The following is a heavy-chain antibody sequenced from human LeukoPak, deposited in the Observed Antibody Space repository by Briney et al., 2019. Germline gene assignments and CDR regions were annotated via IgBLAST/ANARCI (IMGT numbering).Heavy chain of an antibody. J-gene: IGHJ3*02. V-gene: IGHV4-34*01. D-gene: IGHD3-22*01. CDR2: INHSGST. CDR1: GGSFSGYY. CDR3: ARRTYYYDSSGSRGAFDI. Sequence: PSETLSLTCAVYGGSFSGYYWSWIRQPPGKGLEWIGEINHSGSTNYNPSLKSRVTISVDTSKNQFSLKLSSVTAADTAVYYCARRTYYYDSSGSRGAFDIWGQGAMVTVSP.